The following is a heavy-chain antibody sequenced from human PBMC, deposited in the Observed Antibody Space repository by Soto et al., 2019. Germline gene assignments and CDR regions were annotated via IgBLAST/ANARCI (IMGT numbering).Heavy chain of an antibody. V-gene: IGHV1-2*02. J-gene: IGHJ4*02. CDR1: GYTVTDYF. D-gene: IGHD1-1*01. Sequence: QVQLVQSGAEVKRPGASVKVSCKPSGYTVTDYFIQWLRQAPGQGLEWVGWINPNDGGTNYAQKFQGRVAVTSDTSISTAYMELSSLTSDDTAMYYCASDPWDDGGVTLDYWGQGTLVTVSS. CDR2: INPNDGGT. CDR3: ASDPWDDGGVTLDY.